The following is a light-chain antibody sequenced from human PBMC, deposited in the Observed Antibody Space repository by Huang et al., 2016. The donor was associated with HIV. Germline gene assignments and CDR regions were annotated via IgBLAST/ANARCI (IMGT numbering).Light chain of an antibody. Sequence: EIVLTQSPGTLSLSPGERATLSCRASQSVGIYLAWYQQKPGQAPRLLSYGASPRVTGIPDRFSGGGSGTDFTLSISRLEPEDFAVYYCQQYERPPATFGPGTKVNIK. V-gene: IGKV3-20*01. CDR3: QQYERPPAT. J-gene: IGKJ3*01. CDR1: QSVGIY. CDR2: GAS.